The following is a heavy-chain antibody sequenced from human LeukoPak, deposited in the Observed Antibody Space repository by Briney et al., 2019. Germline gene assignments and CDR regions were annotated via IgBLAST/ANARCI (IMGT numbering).Heavy chain of an antibody. D-gene: IGHD3-10*02. Sequence: PGGSLRLSCAASGFTFSSYEMNWVRQVPGKGLEWVSYISSSGSTIYYADSVKGRFTISRDNAKNSLYLQMNSLRAEDTAVYYCAERGITMIGGVWGKGTTVTISS. CDR3: AERGITMIGGV. CDR1: GFTFSSYE. CDR2: ISSSGSTI. J-gene: IGHJ6*04. V-gene: IGHV3-48*03.